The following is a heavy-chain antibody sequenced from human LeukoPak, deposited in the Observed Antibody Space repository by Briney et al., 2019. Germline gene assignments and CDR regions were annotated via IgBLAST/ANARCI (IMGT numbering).Heavy chain of an antibody. CDR2: ISSSGSTI. D-gene: IGHD6-19*01. CDR3: ARGPKYSSGWYGGY. Sequence: GGSLRLSCAASGFTFSSYEMNWVRQAPGKGLEWISYISSSGSTIYYADSVKGRFTISRDNAKNSLYLQMNSLRAEDTAVYYCARGPKYSSGWYGGYWGQGALVTVSS. CDR1: GFTFSSYE. J-gene: IGHJ4*02. V-gene: IGHV3-48*03.